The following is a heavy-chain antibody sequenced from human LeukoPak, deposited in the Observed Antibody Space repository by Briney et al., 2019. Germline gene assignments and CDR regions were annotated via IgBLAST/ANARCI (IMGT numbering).Heavy chain of an antibody. Sequence: PGGSLRLSCAASGFTFSSYAMSWVRQAPGKGLEWVSAISGSGGSTYYADSVKGRFTISRDNSKNTLYLQMNSLRAEDTAVYYCAKDTGENYYDSSGCWDYWGQGTLVTVSS. CDR1: GFTFSSYA. D-gene: IGHD3-22*01. V-gene: IGHV3-23*01. CDR2: ISGSGGST. CDR3: AKDTGENYYDSSGCWDY. J-gene: IGHJ4*02.